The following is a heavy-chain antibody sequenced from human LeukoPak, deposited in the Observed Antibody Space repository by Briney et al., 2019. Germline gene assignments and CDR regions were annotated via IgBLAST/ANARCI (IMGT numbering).Heavy chain of an antibody. CDR3: ARKGYYDSGTFDI. D-gene: IGHD3-22*01. CDR1: GFSFGSYS. CDR2: ITSSGSYI. J-gene: IGHJ3*02. Sequence: PGGSLRLSCAVSGFSFGSYSMNWVRQAPGKGLEWVSSITSSGSYINYADSVKGRFPTSRDNAKSSLYLQMNSLRAEDTAVYYCARKGYYDSGTFDIWGQGTMVTVSS. V-gene: IGHV3-21*01.